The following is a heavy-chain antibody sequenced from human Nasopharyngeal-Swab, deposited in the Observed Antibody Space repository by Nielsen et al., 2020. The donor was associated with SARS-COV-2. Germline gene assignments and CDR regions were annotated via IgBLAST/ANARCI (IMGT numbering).Heavy chain of an antibody. CDR1: GFSFSSYA. CDR3: ARERYSCGSNWFDP. Sequence: GESLKISCAASGFSFSSYAMHWVRQAPGKGLEWVAVISYDGSNKYYADSVKGRFTISRDNSKNTLYLQMNSLSAEDTAVYYCARERYSCGSNWFDPWGQGTLVTVSS. J-gene: IGHJ5*02. D-gene: IGHD5-18*01. V-gene: IGHV3-30*04. CDR2: ISYDGSNK.